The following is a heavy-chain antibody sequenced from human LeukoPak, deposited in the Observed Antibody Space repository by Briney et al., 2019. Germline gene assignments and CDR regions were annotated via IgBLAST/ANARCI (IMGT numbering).Heavy chain of an antibody. CDR3: AREITVTRPFDY. Sequence: SETLSLTCTVSNGSISIYYWSWVRQPAGKGLEWIGRISASGSTNYNPPLKSRVTMSLDTSKNQFSLKLSSVTAADTAVYYCAREITVTRPFDYWGPGTLVTVSS. CDR2: ISASGST. V-gene: IGHV4-4*07. D-gene: IGHD4-17*01. CDR1: NGSISIYY. J-gene: IGHJ4*02.